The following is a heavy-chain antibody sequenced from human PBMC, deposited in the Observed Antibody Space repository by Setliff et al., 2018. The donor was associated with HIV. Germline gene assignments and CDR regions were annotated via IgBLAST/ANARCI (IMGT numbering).Heavy chain of an antibody. CDR2: IHESGST. V-gene: IGHV4-39*01. CDR3: GNQAVVPADMDYYYYIDV. J-gene: IGHJ6*03. D-gene: IGHD2-2*01. Sequence: ETLSLTCTVSGGSISSSSYYWGWIRQPPGKGLEWIGSIHESGSTHYKPSLKSRVTISVDTSKNQFSLKLSSVTAADTAVYYCGNQAVVPADMDYYYYIDVWGKGTTVTVSS. CDR1: GGSISSSSYY.